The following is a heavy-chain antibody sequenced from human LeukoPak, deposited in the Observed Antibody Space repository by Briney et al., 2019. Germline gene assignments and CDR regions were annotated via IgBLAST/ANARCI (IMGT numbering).Heavy chain of an antibody. CDR1: GGSVSSGSYY. V-gene: IGHV4-61*01. CDR2: IYYTGST. CDR3: ARATLGYCSGGSCYSFDP. J-gene: IGHJ5*02. Sequence: SETLSLTCTVSGGSVSSGSYYWSWIRQPPGKGLEWIGYIYYTGSTNYSPSLQSRVTISADTSKNQFSLNLSSVTAADTAVYYCARATLGYCSGGSCYSFDPWGQGTLVTVSA. D-gene: IGHD2-15*01.